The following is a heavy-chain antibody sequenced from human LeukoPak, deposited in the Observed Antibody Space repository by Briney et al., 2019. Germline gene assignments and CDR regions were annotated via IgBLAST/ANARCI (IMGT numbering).Heavy chain of an antibody. J-gene: IGHJ5*02. D-gene: IGHD2-15*01. V-gene: IGHV5-51*01. CDR3: ARQEYCSGGSCYTWFDP. Sequence: GESLKISCKGSGYIFTSYWIGWVRQMPGKGLEWMGIIHSGDSNTVYSPSFQGQVTISADKSISTAYLQWSSLKASDTAMYYCARQEYCSGGSCYTWFDPWGQGTLVTVSS. CDR1: GYIFTSYW. CDR2: IHSGDSNT.